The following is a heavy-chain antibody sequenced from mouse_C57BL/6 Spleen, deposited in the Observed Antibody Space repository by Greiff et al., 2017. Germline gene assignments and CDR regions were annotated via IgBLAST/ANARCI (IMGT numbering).Heavy chain of an antibody. J-gene: IGHJ3*01. D-gene: IGHD1-1*01. CDR1: GFSLTSYG. V-gene: IGHV2-2*01. CDR3: ARSNYGGFAY. Sequence: VKLMESGPGLVQPSQSLSITCTVSGFSLTSYGVHWVRQSPGKGLEWLGVIWSGGSTDYNAAFISRLSISKDNSKSQVFFKMNSLQADDTAIYYCARSNYGGFAYWGQGTLVTVSA. CDR2: IWSGGST.